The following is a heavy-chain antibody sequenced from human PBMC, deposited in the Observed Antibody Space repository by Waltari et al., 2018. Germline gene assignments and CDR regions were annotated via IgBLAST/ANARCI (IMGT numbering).Heavy chain of an antibody. D-gene: IGHD2-15*01. CDR3: ARDQPPGVVAVPVGFDVFDI. V-gene: IGHV1-69*12. CDR1: GGTFSSRV. Sequence: QVQLVQSGAEVKKPGSSVKVSCKASGGTFSSRVFSWVRPAPGQGLEWIGGIVPISGTTYVAQRFQGRVTITADESMSTAYMDLSSLRSEDTAVYFCARDQPPGVVAVPVGFDVFDIWGQGTMVTVSS. CDR2: IVPISGTT. J-gene: IGHJ3*02.